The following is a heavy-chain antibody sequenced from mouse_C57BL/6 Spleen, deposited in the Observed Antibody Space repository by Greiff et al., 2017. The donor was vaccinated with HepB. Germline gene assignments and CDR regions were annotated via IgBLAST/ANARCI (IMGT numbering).Heavy chain of an antibody. CDR3: ARRHDGYYYFDY. CDR1: GFTFSDYG. V-gene: IGHV5-17*01. Sequence: EVKLVDSGGGLVKPGGSLKLSCAASGFTFSDYGMHWVRQAPEKGLEWVAYISSGSSTIYYADTVKGRFTISRDNAKNTLFLQMTSLRSEDTAMYYCARRHDGYYYFDYWGQGTTLTVSS. CDR2: ISSGSSTI. J-gene: IGHJ2*01. D-gene: IGHD2-3*01.